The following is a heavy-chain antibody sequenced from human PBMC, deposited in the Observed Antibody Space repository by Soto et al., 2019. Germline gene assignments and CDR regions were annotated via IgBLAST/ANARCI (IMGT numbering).Heavy chain of an antibody. V-gene: IGHV4-59*01. Sequence: SETLSLTCTVSGGSISSYYWSWIRQPPGKGLEWIGYIYYSGSTNYNPSLKSRVTISVDTSKNQFSLKLSSVTAADTAVYYCARGQVPAAPIWVGYYMDVWGKGTTVTVSS. J-gene: IGHJ6*03. CDR2: IYYSGST. CDR3: ARGQVPAAPIWVGYYMDV. D-gene: IGHD2-2*01. CDR1: GGSISSYY.